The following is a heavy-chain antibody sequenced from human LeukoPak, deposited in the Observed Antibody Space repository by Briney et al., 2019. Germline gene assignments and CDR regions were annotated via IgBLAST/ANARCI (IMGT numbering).Heavy chain of an antibody. CDR3: VKGGSSSHNWFDP. D-gene: IGHD6-13*01. CDR1: GFTFSGYD. V-gene: IGHV3-30*02. J-gene: IGHJ5*02. CDR2: IRNDGSND. Sequence: GGSLRLSCAASGFTFSGYDMHWVRQAPGKGLEWVAFIRNDGSNDYYPDSVKGRFTISRDNSRTTLYLQMHSLRIEDTAVYYCVKGGSSSHNWFDPWGQGILVTVSS.